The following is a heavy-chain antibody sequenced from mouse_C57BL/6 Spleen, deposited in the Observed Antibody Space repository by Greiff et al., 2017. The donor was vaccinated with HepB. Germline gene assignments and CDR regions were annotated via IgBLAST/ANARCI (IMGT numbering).Heavy chain of an antibody. CDR1: GYTFTSYG. CDR3: ARYYGSSYFDY. D-gene: IGHD1-1*01. V-gene: IGHV1-81*01. Sequence: QVQLQQSGAELARPGASVKLSCKASGYTFTSYGISWVKQSTGQGLEWIGEIYPRSGNTYYNEKFKGKATLTADKSSSTAYMELRSLTSEDSAVYFCARYYGSSYFDYWGQGTTLTVSS. CDR2: IYPRSGNT. J-gene: IGHJ2*01.